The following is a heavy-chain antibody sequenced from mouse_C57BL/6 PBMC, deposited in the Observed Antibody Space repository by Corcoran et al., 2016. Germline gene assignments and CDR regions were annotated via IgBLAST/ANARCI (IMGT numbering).Heavy chain of an antibody. Sequence: EVQLQQSGPELVKPAASVKISCKASGYTFTDYYMNWVKQSHGKSLEWIGDINPNNGGTSYNQKFKGKATLTVDKSSSTAYMELRSLTSEDSAVYYCARGRAYYFDYWGQGTTLTVSS. V-gene: IGHV1-26*01. CDR1: GYTFTDYY. CDR2: INPNNGGT. J-gene: IGHJ2*01. CDR3: ARGRAYYFDY. D-gene: IGHD3-3*01.